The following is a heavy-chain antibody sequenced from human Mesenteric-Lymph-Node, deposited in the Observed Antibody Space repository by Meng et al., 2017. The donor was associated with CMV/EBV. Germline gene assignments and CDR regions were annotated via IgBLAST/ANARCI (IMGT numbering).Heavy chain of an antibody. Sequence: GESLKISCAASGFTFSSHAMHWVRQAPGKGLEWVAVISYDATNKYYADSVKGRFTVSRDNAKSSLYLLMHNLRAEDTAVYFCARGASCTSTSCYAPGDLYYDYGMDVWGQGTTVTVSS. CDR1: GFTFSSHA. J-gene: IGHJ6*02. CDR2: ISYDATNK. V-gene: IGHV3-30*04. D-gene: IGHD2-2*01. CDR3: ARGASCTSTSCYAPGDLYYDYGMDV.